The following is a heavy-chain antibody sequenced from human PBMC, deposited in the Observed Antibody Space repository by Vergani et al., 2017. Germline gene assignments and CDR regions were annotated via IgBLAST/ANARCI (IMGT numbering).Heavy chain of an antibody. CDR2: ISYDGTQK. Sequence: VQLVESGGALVKPGGSLRLSCAASGFTFNTYTMNWVRQAPGKGLEWVAVISYDGTQKYYADSVKGRFTISRDNSKSTLYLQMNSLRTEDTAVYYCATKSCGTPGCQIGYFREWGQGTLVTVSS. D-gene: IGHD1-1*01. CDR3: ATKSCGTPGCQIGYFRE. CDR1: GFTFNTYT. J-gene: IGHJ1*01. V-gene: IGHV3-30*03.